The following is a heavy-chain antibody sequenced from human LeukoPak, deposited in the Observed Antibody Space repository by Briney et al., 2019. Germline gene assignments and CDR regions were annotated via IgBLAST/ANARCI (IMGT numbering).Heavy chain of an antibody. CDR3: AKGRLFTIIVVVNADAFDI. J-gene: IGHJ3*02. D-gene: IGHD3-22*01. CDR2: ISGSGDNT. CDR1: GFTFSSYA. V-gene: IGHV3-23*01. Sequence: PGGSLRLSCAASGFTFSSYAMSWVRQAPGKGLEWVSAISGSGDNTYYADSVKGRFTISRDNSKNTLYLQMNSLRAEDTAVYYCAKGRLFTIIVVVNADAFDIWGQGTMVTVTS.